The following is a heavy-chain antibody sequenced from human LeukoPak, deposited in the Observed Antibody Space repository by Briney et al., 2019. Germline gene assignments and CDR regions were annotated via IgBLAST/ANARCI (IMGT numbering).Heavy chain of an antibody. D-gene: IGHD1-26*01. CDR3: AKAPGATAWYFDL. Sequence: GGSLRLSCAASGFTFDDYAMHWVRQAPGKGLEWVSGISWNSGSIGYADSVKGRFTISRDNAKNSLYLQMNSLRAEDTALYYCAKAPGATAWYFDLWGRGTLVTVSS. V-gene: IGHV3-9*01. J-gene: IGHJ2*01. CDR2: ISWNSGSI. CDR1: GFTFDDYA.